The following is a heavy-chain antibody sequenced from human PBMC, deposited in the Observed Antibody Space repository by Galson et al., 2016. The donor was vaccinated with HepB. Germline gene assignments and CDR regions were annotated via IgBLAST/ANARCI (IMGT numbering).Heavy chain of an antibody. D-gene: IGHD2-21*01. J-gene: IGHJ4*02. CDR2: IKQDESET. CDR1: KITMSKYW. Sequence: SLRLSCAAWKITMSKYWMSWVRQAPGEEVEWVANIKQDESETYYVDSVKGRFVISRDNDKNSVYLEMDNVRAEDTAVYYCARVCRDCGDSGYRPFDSWGQGTLVTVAA. CDR3: ARVCRDCGDSGYRPFDS. V-gene: IGHV3-7*01.